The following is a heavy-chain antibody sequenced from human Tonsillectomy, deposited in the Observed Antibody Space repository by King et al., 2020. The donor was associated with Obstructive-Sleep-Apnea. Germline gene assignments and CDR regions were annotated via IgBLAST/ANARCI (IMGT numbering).Heavy chain of an antibody. V-gene: IGHV4-34*01. CDR2: TNHRGTT. CDR1: GGSFIGYY. J-gene: IGHJ5*01. Sequence: VQLQQWGAGLFKPSETLSLTCGVYGGSFIGYYWTWIRQPPGKGLEGMGETNHRGTTKYNPSLISQVTISVDTSKNQISLRLSSVTAADTGVYYWARSTFLKSGYDFFDFWGQGTPVTVSS. D-gene: IGHD5-12*01. CDR3: ARSTFLKSGYDFFDF.